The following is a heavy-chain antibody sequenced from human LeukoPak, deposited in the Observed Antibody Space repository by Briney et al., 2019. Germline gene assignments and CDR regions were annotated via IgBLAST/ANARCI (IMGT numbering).Heavy chain of an antibody. CDR1: GYTFTGYY. V-gene: IGHV1-2*02. CDR3: ARDRQQLVRASYYYYGMDV. CDR2: INPNSGGT. D-gene: IGHD6-13*01. J-gene: IGHJ6*02. Sequence: GASVKVSCKASGYTFTGYYMHWVRQAAGQGLEWMGWINPNSGGTNYAQKFQGRVTITRDTSISTAYMELSRLRSDDTAVYYCARDRQQLVRASYYYYGMDVWGQGTTVTVSS.